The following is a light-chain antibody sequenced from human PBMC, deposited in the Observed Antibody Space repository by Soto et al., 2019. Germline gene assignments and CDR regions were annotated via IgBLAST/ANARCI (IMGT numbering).Light chain of an antibody. CDR1: HSVSSNY. J-gene: IGKJ1*01. CDR2: DVS. CDR3: QQYGISPT. Sequence: EIVLTQSPGTLSLSPGERATLSCRSSHSVSSNYLAWYQQKPGRAPRLLIYDVSSRATGIPDRFSGSGSGTDFTLTISRLEPVDFAVYYCQQYGISPTFGQGTKVEIK. V-gene: IGKV3-20*01.